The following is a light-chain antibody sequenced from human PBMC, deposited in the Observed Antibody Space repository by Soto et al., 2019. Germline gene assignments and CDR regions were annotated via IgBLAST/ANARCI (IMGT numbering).Light chain of an antibody. J-gene: IGKJ4*01. Sequence: DIVMTQSPDSLAVSLGERATINCKSSQSVLYSSNNKNYLTSYQQKPGQPPRLLIYWASTRESGVPDRFSGSGPGTDFTLTINSLQAEDVAVYYCQQYYSTPLTFGGGTKVEIK. V-gene: IGKV4-1*01. CDR1: QSVLYSSNNKNY. CDR2: WAS. CDR3: QQYYSTPLT.